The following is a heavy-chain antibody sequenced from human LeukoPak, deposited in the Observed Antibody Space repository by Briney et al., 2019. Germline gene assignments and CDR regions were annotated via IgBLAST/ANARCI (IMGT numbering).Heavy chain of an antibody. J-gene: IGHJ4*02. CDR2: IIPIFGTA. CDR1: GGTFSSYA. V-gene: IGHV1-69*06. D-gene: IGHD3-16*01. CDR3: ARGGMITYDVALGY. Sequence: ASVKVSYKASGGTFSSYAISWVRQAPGQGLEWMGGIIPIFGTANYAQKFQGRVTITADKSTSTAYMELSSLRSEDTAVYYCARGGMITYDVALGYWGQGTLVTVSS.